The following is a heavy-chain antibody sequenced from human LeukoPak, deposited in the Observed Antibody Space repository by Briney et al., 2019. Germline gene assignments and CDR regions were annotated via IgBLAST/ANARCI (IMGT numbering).Heavy chain of an antibody. Sequence: GASVKVSCKASGYTFTGYYMHWVRQAPGQGLEWMGRINPNSGGTNYAQKFQGRDTMTRDTSISTAYMELSRLRSDDTAVYYCAREGESGYDYEMNYWGQGTLVTVSS. D-gene: IGHD5-12*01. J-gene: IGHJ4*02. CDR3: AREGESGYDYEMNY. V-gene: IGHV1-2*06. CDR2: INPNSGGT. CDR1: GYTFTGYY.